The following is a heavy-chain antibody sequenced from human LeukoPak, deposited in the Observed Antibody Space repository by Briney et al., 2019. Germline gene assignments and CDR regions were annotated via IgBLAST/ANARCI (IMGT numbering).Heavy chain of an antibody. CDR3: AREDPQTTVPEGMDV. Sequence: SETLSLTCTVSGGSISYYYWSWIRQSPGQGREWIGSIYYSGTPNYNPSLKSRATISVGTSKNQFSLQLRPVTAADTAVYYCAREDPQTTVPEGMDVWGQGTTVTVSS. CDR1: GGSISYYY. CDR2: IYYSGTP. V-gene: IGHV4-59*01. J-gene: IGHJ6*02. D-gene: IGHD4-17*01.